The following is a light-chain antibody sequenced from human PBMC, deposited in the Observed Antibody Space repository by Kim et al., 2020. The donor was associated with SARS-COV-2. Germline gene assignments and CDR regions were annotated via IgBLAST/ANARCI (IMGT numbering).Light chain of an antibody. V-gene: IGLV2-14*04. CDR1: SSDVGGYTD. J-gene: IGLJ1*01. CDR2: DGS. CDR3: SSYTSSSTFV. Sequence: GQSITSSCTATSSDVGGYTDVAWYQQNPGKAPNLMIYDGSKRPSGVSNRFSGSKSGNTASLTISGLQAEDEADYYCSSYTSSSTFVFVTGTKVTVL.